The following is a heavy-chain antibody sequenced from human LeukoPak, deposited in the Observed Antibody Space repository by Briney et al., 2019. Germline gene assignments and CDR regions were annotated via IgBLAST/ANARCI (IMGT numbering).Heavy chain of an antibody. CDR2: INPNSGGS. CDR1: GYTFTGYY. CDR3: AREGRGTGDFGAFDI. Sequence: VASVKVSCKASGYTFTGYYMHWVRQAPGQGLEWMGWINPNSGGSNSAQKFQGRVTLTRDTSISTAYMELSSLRSDDTAVYYCAREGRGTGDFGAFDIWGQRTMVTVSS. D-gene: IGHD7-27*01. V-gene: IGHV1-2*02. J-gene: IGHJ3*02.